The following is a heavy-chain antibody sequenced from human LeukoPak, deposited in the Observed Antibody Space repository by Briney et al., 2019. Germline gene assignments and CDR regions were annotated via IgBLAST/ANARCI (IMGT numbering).Heavy chain of an antibody. CDR1: GGTFNNYS. CDR3: ARGGTPAVGTYYYYDGMDV. CDR2: IIPILGIA. D-gene: IGHD1-26*01. Sequence: GASVKVSCMASGGTFNNYSISWVRQAPGQGLEYMGRIIPILGIANYTQKFQGRVTITADKSTSTTYMELSSLRSEDTAVYYCARGGTPAVGTYYYYDGMDVWGQGTTVTVS. V-gene: IGHV1-69*02. J-gene: IGHJ6*02.